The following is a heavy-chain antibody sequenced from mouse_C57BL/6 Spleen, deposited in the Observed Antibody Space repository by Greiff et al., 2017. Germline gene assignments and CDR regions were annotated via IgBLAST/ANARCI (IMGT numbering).Heavy chain of an antibody. CDR1: GYSITSGYY. CDR2: ISYDGSN. D-gene: IGHD2-5*01. Sequence: VQLQQSGPGLVKPSQSLSLTCSVTGYSITSGYYWNWIRQFPGNKLEWMGYISYDGSNNYNPSLKNRISITRDTSKNQFFLKLNSVTTEDTATYYCARYSNYVFAYWGQGTLVTVSA. V-gene: IGHV3-6*01. J-gene: IGHJ3*01. CDR3: ARYSNYVFAY.